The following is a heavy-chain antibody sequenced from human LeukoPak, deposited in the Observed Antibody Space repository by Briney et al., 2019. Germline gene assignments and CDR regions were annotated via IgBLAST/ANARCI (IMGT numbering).Heavy chain of an antibody. CDR2: ISSSGSTI. V-gene: IGHV3-11*04. CDR3: ARLYSWDYFDY. D-gene: IGHD5-18*01. J-gene: IGHJ4*02. CDR1: GGSISNYY. Sequence: LSLTCTVSGGSISNYYWSWIRQAPGKGLEWVSYISSSGSTIYYADSVKGRFTISRDNAKNSLYLQMNSLRAEDTAVYYCARLYSWDYFDYWGQGTLVTVSS.